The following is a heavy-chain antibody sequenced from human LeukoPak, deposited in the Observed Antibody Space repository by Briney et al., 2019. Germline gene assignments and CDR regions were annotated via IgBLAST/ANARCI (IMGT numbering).Heavy chain of an antibody. CDR2: INPNSGGT. D-gene: IGHD3-3*01. CDR1: GYTFTDYP. CDR3: ARMLSTIFGVRQARGAFDI. V-gene: IGHV1-2*02. J-gene: IGHJ3*02. Sequence: ASVKVSCKASGYTFTDYPMNWVRQAPGQGLEWMGWINPNSGGTNYAQKFQGRVTMTRDTSISTAYMELSRLRSDDTAVYYCARMLSTIFGVRQARGAFDIWGQGTMVTVSS.